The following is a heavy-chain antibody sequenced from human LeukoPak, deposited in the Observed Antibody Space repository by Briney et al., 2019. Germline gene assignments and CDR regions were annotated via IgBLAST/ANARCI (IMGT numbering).Heavy chain of an antibody. D-gene: IGHD6-6*01. CDR3: ARDPVNPGLEYSSSSGRALGHWYFDL. J-gene: IGHJ2*01. Sequence: PGGSLRLSCAASGFTFRSYGMHWVRQAPGKGLEWVAVVWHDGTFKYYANSVEGRFTISRDNSKNTLDLQMNSLRAEDTAVYYCARDPVNPGLEYSSSSGRALGHWYFDLWGRGTLVTVSS. CDR2: VWHDGTFK. V-gene: IGHV3-33*01. CDR1: GFTFRSYG.